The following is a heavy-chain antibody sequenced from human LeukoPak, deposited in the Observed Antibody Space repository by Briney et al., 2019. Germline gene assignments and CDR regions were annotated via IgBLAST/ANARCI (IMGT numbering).Heavy chain of an antibody. Sequence: PGGSLRLSCAASGFTFSSYAMSWVRQAPGKGLGWVSAISGSGGSTYYADSVKGRFTISRDNSKNTLYLQMNSLRAEDTAVYYCAKAPPWFGELRENWFDPWGQGTLVTVSS. D-gene: IGHD3-10*01. V-gene: IGHV3-23*01. J-gene: IGHJ5*02. CDR3: AKAPPWFGELRENWFDP. CDR2: ISGSGGST. CDR1: GFTFSSYA.